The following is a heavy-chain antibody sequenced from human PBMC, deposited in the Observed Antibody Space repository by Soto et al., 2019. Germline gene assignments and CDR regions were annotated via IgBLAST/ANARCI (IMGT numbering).Heavy chain of an antibody. CDR1: GGSVSSYY. J-gene: IGHJ6*02. Sequence: SETLSLTCTVSGGSVSSYYWSWIRQPPGKGLEWIGYIFYTGSTNYNPSLESRVTISIDTSKNQFSLKLSSVTAADTAVYYCARDLFEARRRASYYYYYGMDVWGQGTTVT. V-gene: IGHV4-59*02. CDR2: IFYTGST. D-gene: IGHD2-21*01. CDR3: ARDLFEARRRASYYYYYGMDV.